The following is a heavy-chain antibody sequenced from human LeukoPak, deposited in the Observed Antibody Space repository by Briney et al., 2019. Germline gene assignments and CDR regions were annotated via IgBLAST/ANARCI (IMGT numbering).Heavy chain of an antibody. CDR1: GYSFTSYC. Sequence: GESLKISCKVSGYSFTSYCIGWVRPLPGKGLEWMGIIYPGDSGPTYSPSFQGQVTISVDKSINTAYLQWSSLQASDTAMYYCGMSGDRVPLQDDVFDVWGQGTMVTVST. D-gene: IGHD1-26*01. V-gene: IGHV5-51*01. CDR3: GMSGDRVPLQDDVFDV. J-gene: IGHJ3*01. CDR2: IYPGDSGP.